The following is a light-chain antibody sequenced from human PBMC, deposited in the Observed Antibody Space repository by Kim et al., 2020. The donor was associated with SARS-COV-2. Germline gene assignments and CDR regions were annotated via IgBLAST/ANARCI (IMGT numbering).Light chain of an antibody. Sequence: DIVMTQSPDSLAVSLGERATINCKSSQSVLVTSKNKNYIAWFQQKPGQPPKLLIYWASIRKSGVPDRFSASGSGTDFSLTISSLQAEDVAVYYCQQYCTTPPTFGQGTKVDIK. J-gene: IGKJ1*01. CDR3: QQYCTTPPT. CDR2: WAS. V-gene: IGKV4-1*01. CDR1: QSVLVTSKNKNY.